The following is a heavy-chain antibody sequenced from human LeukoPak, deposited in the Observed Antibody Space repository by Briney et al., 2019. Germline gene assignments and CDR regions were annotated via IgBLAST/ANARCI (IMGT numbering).Heavy chain of an antibody. Sequence: PSETLSLTCTVSGGSISSSSYYWGWIRQPPGKGLEWIGSIYYSGSTYYNPSLKSRVTISVDTSKNQFSLKLSSVTAADTAVYYCARHEVEGGATWDYFDYWGQGTLVTVSS. CDR3: ARHEVEGGATWDYFDY. CDR1: GGSISSSSYY. D-gene: IGHD1-26*01. V-gene: IGHV4-39*01. CDR2: IYYSGST. J-gene: IGHJ4*02.